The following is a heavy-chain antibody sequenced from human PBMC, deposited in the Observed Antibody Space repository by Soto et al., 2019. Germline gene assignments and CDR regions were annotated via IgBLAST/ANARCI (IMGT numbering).Heavy chain of an antibody. CDR1: GFSLTTIGLG. Sequence: SGPTLVNPTQTLTLTCTFSGFSLTTIGLGVGWIRQPPGKALEWLAVIYWNDDKRYNPSLRSRLAITKDASKNQVVLTMTNMDPVDTATYYCGHRRESYDYSGLDVWGQGTTVTVSS. CDR2: IYWNDDK. D-gene: IGHD3-16*01. J-gene: IGHJ6*02. V-gene: IGHV2-5*01. CDR3: GHRRESYDYSGLDV.